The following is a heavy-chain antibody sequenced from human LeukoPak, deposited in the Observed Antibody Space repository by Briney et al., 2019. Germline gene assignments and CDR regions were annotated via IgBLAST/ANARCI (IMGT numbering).Heavy chain of an antibody. V-gene: IGHV4-39*07. CDR1: GGSISSSSYY. J-gene: IGHJ5*02. D-gene: IGHD3-3*02. Sequence: SETLSLTCTVSGGSISSSSYYWGWIRQPPGKGLEWIGSIYYSGNTYYNPSLKSRVTMSLAMSKNLFSLNLSSVIAADTAVYYCARSEVAIFGVAPNWFDPWGQGTLVIVSS. CDR3: ARSEVAIFGVAPNWFDP. CDR2: IYYSGNT.